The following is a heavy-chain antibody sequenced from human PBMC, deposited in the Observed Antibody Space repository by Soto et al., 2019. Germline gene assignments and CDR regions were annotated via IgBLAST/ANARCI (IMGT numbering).Heavy chain of an antibody. Sequence: HPGGSLRLSCEASGFTFNTYSMHWVRQPPGKGLEWLAAIWYDGTQKYYADSVKGRFIISRDNPKKTLYLEMNSLRAEDTAVYYCARAGGTTVTGLWHFDSWGQGTLVTVS. V-gene: IGHV3-33*01. D-gene: IGHD4-17*01. CDR1: GFTFNTYS. CDR2: IWYDGTQK. CDR3: ARAGGTTVTGLWHFDS. J-gene: IGHJ4*02.